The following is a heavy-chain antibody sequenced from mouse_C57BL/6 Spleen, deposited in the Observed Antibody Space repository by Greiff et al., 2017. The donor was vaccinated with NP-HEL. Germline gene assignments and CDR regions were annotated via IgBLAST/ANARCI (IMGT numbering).Heavy chain of an antibody. J-gene: IGHJ4*01. CDR2: INPNNGGT. V-gene: IGHV1-22*01. CDR1: GYTFTDYN. CDR3: AREGYYGRYAMDY. D-gene: IGHD1-1*01. Sequence: EVQLQQSGPELVKPGASVKMSCKASGYTFTDYNMHWVKQSHGKSLEWIGYINPNNGGTSYNQKFKGKATLTVNKSSSTAYMELRSLTSEDSAVYYCAREGYYGRYAMDYWGQGTSVTVSA.